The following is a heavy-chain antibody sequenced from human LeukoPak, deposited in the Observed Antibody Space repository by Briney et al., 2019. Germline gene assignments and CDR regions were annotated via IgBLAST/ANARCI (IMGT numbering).Heavy chain of an antibody. CDR1: GFTFSDYA. V-gene: IGHV3-30-3*01. CDR2: ISYDGRQK. D-gene: IGHD6-25*01. Sequence: PGGSLRLSCAASGFTFSDYAMHWVRQGPGKGLEWVAVISYDGRQKYYGDSVKGRFTISRDNPKNTLYLQMNSLSDDDTAVYYCARAFLERLTSGYFDSWGQGTLVTVSP. CDR3: ARAFLERLTSGYFDS. J-gene: IGHJ4*02.